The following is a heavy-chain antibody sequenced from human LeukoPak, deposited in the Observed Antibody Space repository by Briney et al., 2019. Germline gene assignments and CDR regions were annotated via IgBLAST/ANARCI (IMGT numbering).Heavy chain of an antibody. V-gene: IGHV3-48*03. Sequence: TGGSLRLSCAASGFTFSSYEMNWVRQAPGKGLEWVSYISSRGTTTYYADSVKGRFTISRDDAKNSLYLQMNSLRAEDTAVYYCARDWNLDPWGQGTLVTVSS. J-gene: IGHJ5*02. CDR2: ISSRGTTT. CDR1: GFTFSSYE. CDR3: ARDWNLDP. D-gene: IGHD1-1*01.